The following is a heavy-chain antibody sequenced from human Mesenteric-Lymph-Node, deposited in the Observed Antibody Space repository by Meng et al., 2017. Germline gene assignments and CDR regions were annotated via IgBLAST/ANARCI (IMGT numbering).Heavy chain of an antibody. Sequence: LELQESGSGLVKPSQTLSLTCAVSGGSISSGGYSWSWVRQAPGKGLEWVGRIKSKTDGGTTDYAAPVKGRFTISRDDSKNTLYLQMNSLKTEDTAVYYCTTVDYRGVYWGQGTLVTVSS. J-gene: IGHJ4*02. CDR3: TTVDYRGVY. D-gene: IGHD4-11*01. V-gene: IGHV3-15*01. CDR2: IKSKTDGGTT. CDR1: GGSISSGGYS.